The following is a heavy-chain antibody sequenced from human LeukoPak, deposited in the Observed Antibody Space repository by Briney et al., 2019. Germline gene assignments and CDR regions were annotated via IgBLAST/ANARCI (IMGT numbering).Heavy chain of an antibody. D-gene: IGHD2-15*01. J-gene: IGHJ4*02. CDR2: ISAYNGNK. V-gene: IGHV1-18*01. Sequence: ASVKVSCKASGYTFTSYGISWVRQAPGQGLEWMGWISAYNGNKNYAQKLQGRVTMTTDTSTSTAYLELRSLRSDDTAVYYCTRVREGTGYPPTLDYWGQGTLVTVSS. CDR1: GYTFTSYG. CDR3: TRVREGTGYPPTLDY.